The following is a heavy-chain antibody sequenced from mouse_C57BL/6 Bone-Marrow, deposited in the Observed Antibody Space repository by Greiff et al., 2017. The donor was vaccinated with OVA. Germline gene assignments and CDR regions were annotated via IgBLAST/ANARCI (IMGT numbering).Heavy chain of an antibody. J-gene: IGHJ2*01. CDR2: IYPRSGNT. V-gene: IGHV1-81*01. D-gene: IGHD1-1*01. CDR1: GYTFTSYG. CDR3: ARETITTVVAFDY. Sequence: QVQLKESGAELARPGASVKLSCKASGYTFTSYGISWVKQSTGQGLEWIGEIYPRSGNTYYNEKFKGKATLTADKSSSTAYMELRSLTSEDSAVYFCARETITTVVAFDYWGQGTTLTVSS.